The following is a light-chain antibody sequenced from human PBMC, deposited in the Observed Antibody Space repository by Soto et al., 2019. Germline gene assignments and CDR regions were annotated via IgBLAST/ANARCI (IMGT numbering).Light chain of an antibody. CDR2: KAS. CDR3: QQYDRFPYT. CDR1: QSISNW. J-gene: IGKJ2*01. Sequence: DIQMTQSPSTLSASVGDTVTITCRASQSISNWLAWYQQKPGQAPKHLIHKASTLESGVPSRFSGSGSGTEFTRTISSLQPDDFSTFYCQQYDRFPYTFGQGTNLEIK. V-gene: IGKV1-5*03.